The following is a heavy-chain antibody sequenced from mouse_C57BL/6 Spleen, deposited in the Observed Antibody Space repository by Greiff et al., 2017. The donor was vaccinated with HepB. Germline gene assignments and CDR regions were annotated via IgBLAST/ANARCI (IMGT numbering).Heavy chain of an antibody. V-gene: IGHV1-18*01. CDR1: GYTFTDYN. J-gene: IGHJ2*01. D-gene: IGHD1-1*01. CDR2: ITPHNGGT. CDR3: ARLGITTVVGFDY. Sequence: EVQLQQSGPELVKPGASVKIPCKASGYTFTDYNMDWVKQSHGKSLEWIGDITPHNGGTIYNQKFKGKATLTVDKSSSTAYMEFRSLTSEDTAVYYCARLGITTVVGFDYWGQGTTLTVSS.